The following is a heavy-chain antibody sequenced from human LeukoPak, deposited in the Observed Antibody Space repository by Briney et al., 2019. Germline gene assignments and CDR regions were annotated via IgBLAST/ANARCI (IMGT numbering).Heavy chain of an antibody. V-gene: IGHV4-4*07. CDR3: AREYYYDSSGYPRPFDY. Sequence: SETLSLTCAVYGGSFSSYYWSWIRQPAGKGLEWIGRIYTSGSTNYNPSLKSRVTMSVDTSKNQFSLKLSSVTAADTAVYYCAREYYYDSSGYPRPFDYWGQGALVTVSS. D-gene: IGHD3-22*01. CDR2: IYTSGST. J-gene: IGHJ4*02. CDR1: GGSFSSYY.